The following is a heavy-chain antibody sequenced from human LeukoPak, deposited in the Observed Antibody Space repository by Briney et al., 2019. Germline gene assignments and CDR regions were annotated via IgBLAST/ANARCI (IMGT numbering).Heavy chain of an antibody. D-gene: IGHD6-19*01. V-gene: IGHV4-59*08. CDR3: ARHLGSGWYGY. Sequence: SETLSLTCTVSGGSISSYYWSWIRQPPGKRLEWIGYVNYSGSTKYNPTLKSRVTISVDTSKNQFSLKLSSVTAADTAVYYCARHLGSGWYGYWGQGTLVTVSS. CDR1: GGSISSYY. CDR2: VNYSGST. J-gene: IGHJ4*02.